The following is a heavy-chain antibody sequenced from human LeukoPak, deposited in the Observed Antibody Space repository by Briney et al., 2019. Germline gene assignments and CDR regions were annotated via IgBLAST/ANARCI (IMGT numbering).Heavy chain of an antibody. CDR1: GGSISSSAYF. D-gene: IGHD5-18*01. CDR3: ARDRGGYTYSHDY. V-gene: IGHV4-61*02. J-gene: IGHJ4*02. CDR2: IYSSGST. Sequence: SETLSLTCTVSGGSISSSAYFWSWIRQPAGKGLEWIGRIYSSGSTNYNPSLKSRVTISMDKSKNQLSLKLNFVTAADTAVYYCARDRGGYTYSHDYWGQGTLVTVSS.